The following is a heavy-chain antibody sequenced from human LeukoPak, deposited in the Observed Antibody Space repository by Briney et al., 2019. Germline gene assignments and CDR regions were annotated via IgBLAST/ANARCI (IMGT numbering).Heavy chain of an antibody. CDR1: GGSISSSSYY. Sequence: PSETLSLTCTVSGGSISSSSYYWGWIRQPPGKGLEWIGSIYYSGSTYYNPSLKSRVTISVDTSKNQFSLKLSSVTAADTAVYYCARAFSSVDAFDIWGQGTMVTVSS. D-gene: IGHD6-6*01. V-gene: IGHV4-39*07. CDR3: ARAFSSVDAFDI. CDR2: IYYSGST. J-gene: IGHJ3*02.